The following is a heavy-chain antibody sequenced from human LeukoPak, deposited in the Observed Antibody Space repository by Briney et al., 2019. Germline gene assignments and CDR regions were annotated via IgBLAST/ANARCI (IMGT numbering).Heavy chain of an antibody. Sequence: GESLKIFCKGSGYSFTSYWIGWVRQMPGKGLEWMGIIYPGDSDTRYSPSFQGQVTISADKSISTAYLQWSSLKASDTAMYYCARPRCSGGSCTTPNWFDPWGQGTLVTVSS. J-gene: IGHJ5*02. CDR2: IYPGDSDT. CDR3: ARPRCSGGSCTTPNWFDP. CDR1: GYSFTSYW. D-gene: IGHD2-15*01. V-gene: IGHV5-51*01.